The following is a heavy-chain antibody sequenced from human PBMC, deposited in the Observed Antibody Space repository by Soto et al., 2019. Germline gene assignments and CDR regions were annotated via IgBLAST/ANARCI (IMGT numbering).Heavy chain of an antibody. Sequence: SETLSLTCTVSGGSISSSSYYWGWIRQPPGKGLEWIGSIYYSGSTYYNPSLKSRVTISVDTSKNQFSLKLSSVTAADTAVYYCARLMGYSSSWLDYWGQGTLVTVS. D-gene: IGHD6-13*01. CDR3: ARLMGYSSSWLDY. J-gene: IGHJ4*02. CDR1: GGSISSSSYY. CDR2: IYYSGST. V-gene: IGHV4-39*01.